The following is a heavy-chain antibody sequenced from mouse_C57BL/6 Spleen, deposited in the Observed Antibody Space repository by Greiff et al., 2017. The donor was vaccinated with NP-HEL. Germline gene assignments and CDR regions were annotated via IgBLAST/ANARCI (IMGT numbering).Heavy chain of an antibody. CDR1: GFTFSSYA. CDR3: ARDIMFAY. Sequence: EVMLVESGGGLVKPGGSLKLSCAASGFTFSSYAMSWVRQTPEKRLEGVATISDGGSYTYYPDNVKGRFTISRDNAKNNLYLQMSHLKSEDTAMYYCARDIMFAYWGQGTLVTVSA. J-gene: IGHJ3*01. CDR2: ISDGGSYT. D-gene: IGHD1-1*01. V-gene: IGHV5-4*01.